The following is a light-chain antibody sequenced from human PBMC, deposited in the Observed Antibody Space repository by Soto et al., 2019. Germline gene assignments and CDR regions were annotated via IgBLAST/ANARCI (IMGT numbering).Light chain of an antibody. V-gene: IGLV2-23*01. CDR1: SSDVGSYNF. Sequence: QSALTQPASVSGSPRQSITISCTGTSSDVGSYNFVSWYQQHPGKAPKLMIYEGSKRPSGVSNRFSGSKSGNTASLTISGLQAEDEADYYCCSYAGSSTWVFGTGTKLTVL. CDR2: EGS. CDR3: CSYAGSSTWV. J-gene: IGLJ1*01.